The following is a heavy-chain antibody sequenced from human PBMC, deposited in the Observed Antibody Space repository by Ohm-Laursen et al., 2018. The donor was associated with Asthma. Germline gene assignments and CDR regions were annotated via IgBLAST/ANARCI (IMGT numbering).Heavy chain of an antibody. CDR2: ISWNSGSI. CDR3: AKSRYSSSSRAFDY. CDR1: GFTFDDYA. D-gene: IGHD6-6*01. Sequence: SLRLSCTASGFTFDDYAMHWVRQASGKGLEWVSGISWNSGSIGYADSVKGRFTISRDNAKNSLYLQMNSLRAEDTALYYCAKSRYSSSSRAFDYWGQGTLVTVSS. V-gene: IGHV3-9*01. J-gene: IGHJ4*02.